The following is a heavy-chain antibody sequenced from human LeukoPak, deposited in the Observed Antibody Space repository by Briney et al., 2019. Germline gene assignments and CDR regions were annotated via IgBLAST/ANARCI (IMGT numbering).Heavy chain of an antibody. Sequence: PSETLSLTCSVSGVSISSGGYHWGWVRHPPGRGLEWIGSIFDPENTYYNASLKSRVTISVGMSNNQFSLKLRSVTAADTAAYFCTRHALVTSISTFNWLDPWGRGTLVTVSS. J-gene: IGHJ5*02. CDR3: TRHALVTSISTFNWLDP. V-gene: IGHV4-39*01. CDR2: IFDPENT. D-gene: IGHD2-21*02. CDR1: GVSISSGGYH.